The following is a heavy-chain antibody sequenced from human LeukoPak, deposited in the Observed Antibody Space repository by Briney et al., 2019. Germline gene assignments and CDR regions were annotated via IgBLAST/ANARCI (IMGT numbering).Heavy chain of an antibody. V-gene: IGHV4-34*01. J-gene: IGHJ3*02. CDR3: ARDGAHQLLSRADAFDI. CDR1: GGAFTGYY. Sequence: SETLSLTCAVSGGAFTGYYWSWIRQPPGKGLEWIGEINHSGSTNNNRSLKSRVTISVDTSKNQSSLRLSSVTAADTAVYYCARDGAHQLLSRADAFDIWGQGTMVTVSS. CDR2: INHSGST. D-gene: IGHD2-2*01.